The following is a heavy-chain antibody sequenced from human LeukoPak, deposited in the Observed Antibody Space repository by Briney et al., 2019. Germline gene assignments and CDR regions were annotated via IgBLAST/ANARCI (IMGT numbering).Heavy chain of an antibody. CDR2: IYHSGST. CDR1: GDSISSSNW. D-gene: IGHD5-12*01. V-gene: IGHV4-4*02. Sequence: PSETLSLTCAVSGDSISSSNWWSWVRQPPGKGLEWIGDIYHSGSTNYNPSLKSRVTMSVDKSKNQFSLKLSSVTAADTAVYYCVRHDGRGGATMGAFDSWGQGSLVTVSS. J-gene: IGHJ5*01. CDR3: VRHDGRGGATMGAFDS.